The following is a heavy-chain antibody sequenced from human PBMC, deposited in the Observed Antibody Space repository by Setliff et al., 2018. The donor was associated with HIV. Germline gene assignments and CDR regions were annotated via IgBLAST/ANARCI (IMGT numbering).Heavy chain of an antibody. CDR3: ARLASGGWPLEVFDI. CDR2: ISGYNGNT. V-gene: IGHV1-18*01. Sequence: ASVKVSCKASDYTFTNYGITWVRLAPGQGLEWMGWISGYNGNTEYAQKYQGRVTMTTDTSTSTAYLELRSLSSDDTAIYYCARLASGGWPLEVFDIWGQGTMVTV. D-gene: IGHD2-15*01. CDR1: DYTFTNYG. J-gene: IGHJ3*02.